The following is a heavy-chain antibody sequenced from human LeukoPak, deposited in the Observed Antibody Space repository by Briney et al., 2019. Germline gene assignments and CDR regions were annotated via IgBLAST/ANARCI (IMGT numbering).Heavy chain of an antibody. D-gene: IGHD2-15*01. V-gene: IGHV4-34*01. J-gene: IGHJ4*02. CDR3: ARGYCSGGSCYDSLDY. CDR1: GGSFSGYY. Sequence: SETLSLTCAVYGGSFSGYYWSWIRQPPGKGLEWIGETNHSGSTNYNPSLKSRVTISVDTSKNQFSLKLSSVTAADTAVYYCARGYCSGGSCYDSLDYWGQGTLVTVSS. CDR2: TNHSGST.